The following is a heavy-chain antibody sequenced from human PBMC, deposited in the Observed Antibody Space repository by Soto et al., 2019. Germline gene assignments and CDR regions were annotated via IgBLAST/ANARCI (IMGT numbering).Heavy chain of an antibody. CDR3: ARALPTYIVDGVGWFDP. Sequence: SPSLTCTVSGGSISSGGYYWSWIRQHPGKGLEWIGYFYYSGSTYYNPSLKSRVTISVDTSKNQFSLKLSSVTAADTAVYYCARALPTYIVDGVGWFDPWGQGTRVTVSS. CDR1: GGSISSGGYY. J-gene: IGHJ5*02. V-gene: IGHV4-31*03. CDR2: FYYSGST. D-gene: IGHD2-15*01.